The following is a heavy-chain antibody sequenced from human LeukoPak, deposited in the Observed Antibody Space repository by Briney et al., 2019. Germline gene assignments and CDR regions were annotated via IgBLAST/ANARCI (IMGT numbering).Heavy chain of an antibody. CDR1: GGSISTFY. D-gene: IGHD1-1*01. V-gene: IGHV4-59*08. J-gene: IGHJ5*02. CDR3: ARQKCIGPYKDWFDP. CDR2: IDYSGSD. Sequence: SETLSLTCRVSGGSISTFYWSWIRQPPAKGLAGIGYIDYSGSDYYNPSLKCRVSISVHTCTSQLSRVLGSVTAADTAVYYCARQKCIGPYKDWFDPWGQGTLVTVSS.